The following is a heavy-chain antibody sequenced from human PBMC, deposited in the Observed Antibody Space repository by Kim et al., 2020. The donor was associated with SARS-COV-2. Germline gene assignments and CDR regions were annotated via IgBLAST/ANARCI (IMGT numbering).Heavy chain of an antibody. D-gene: IGHD3-22*01. V-gene: IGHV4-4*02. CDR3: ATYYDSSGYRFDY. Sequence: SETLSLTCTVSGGSISSNNWWSWLRQPPGKGLEWSGEILHTGNTNYNPSLKSRVTISMDKSKNQFSLEVNSVTAADTAVYYCATYYDSSGYRFDYWGQGNLVTVSS. J-gene: IGHJ4*02. CDR1: GGSISSNNW. CDR2: ILHTGNT.